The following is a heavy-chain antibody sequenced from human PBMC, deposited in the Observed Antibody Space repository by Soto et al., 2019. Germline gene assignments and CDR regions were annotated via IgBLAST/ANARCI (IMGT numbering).Heavy chain of an antibody. CDR1: GVTFRDYW. V-gene: IGHV3-74*01. Sequence: GGSLRLSCAVSGVTFRDYWMHWVRQVPGKGLLWVSRIGPDGTSTKYADSVKGRFTISRSNPENTLYLQMNSLRAEDTGVYYCAREVIAVLGSIRWFDPWGQGTLVTVS. D-gene: IGHD6-19*01. CDR3: AREVIAVLGSIRWFDP. J-gene: IGHJ5*02. CDR2: IGPDGTST.